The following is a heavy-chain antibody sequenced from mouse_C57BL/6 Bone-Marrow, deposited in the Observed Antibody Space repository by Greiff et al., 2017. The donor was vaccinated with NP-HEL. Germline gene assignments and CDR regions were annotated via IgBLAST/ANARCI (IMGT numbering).Heavy chain of an antibody. Sequence: VMLVESGAELVKPGASVKMSCKASGYTFTTYPIEWMKQNHGKSLEWIGNFHPYNDDTTYNEKFKGKATLTVEKSSSTVYLELSRLTSDDSAVYYCARGGYGSSYGYYFGYWGQGTTLTVAS. V-gene: IGHV1-47*01. CDR3: ARGGYGSSYGYYFGY. CDR2: FHPYNDDT. D-gene: IGHD1-1*01. CDR1: GYTFTTYP. J-gene: IGHJ2*01.